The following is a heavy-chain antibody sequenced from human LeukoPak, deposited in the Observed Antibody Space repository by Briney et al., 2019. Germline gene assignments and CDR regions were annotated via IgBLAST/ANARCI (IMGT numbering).Heavy chain of an antibody. Sequence: PGRSLRLSCAASGFSFSSYAMHWVRQAPGTGLEWVAVISYDGSNRYYADSVKGRFTISRDNSKNTLYLQMNSLRAEDTAVYYCARGDCRSTSCYLFDYWGQGTLVTVSS. D-gene: IGHD2-2*01. V-gene: IGHV3-30*04. CDR1: GFSFSSYA. J-gene: IGHJ4*02. CDR2: ISYDGSNR. CDR3: ARGDCRSTSCYLFDY.